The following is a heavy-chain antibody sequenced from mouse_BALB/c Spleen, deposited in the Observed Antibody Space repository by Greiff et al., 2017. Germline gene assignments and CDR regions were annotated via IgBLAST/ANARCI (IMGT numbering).Heavy chain of an antibody. V-gene: IGHV5-6-3*01. CDR1: GFTFSSYG. CDR2: INSNGGST. Sequence: DVMLVESGGGLVQPGGSLKLSCAASGFTFSSYGMSWVRQTPDKRLELVATINSNGGSTYYPDSVKGRFTISRDNAKNTLYLQMSSLKSEDTAMYYCARDEFAYWGQGTLVTVSA. J-gene: IGHJ3*01. CDR3: ARDEFAY.